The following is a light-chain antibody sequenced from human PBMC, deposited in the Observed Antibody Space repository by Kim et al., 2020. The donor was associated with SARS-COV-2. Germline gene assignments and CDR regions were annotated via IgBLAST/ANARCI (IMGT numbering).Light chain of an antibody. CDR2: DVS. J-gene: IGLJ1*01. CDR1: SSDVGGYNY. CDR3: SSYTSSSTYV. Sequence: QSALTQPASVSGSPGQSITISCTGTSSDVGGYNYVSWYQQHPGKAPKVMIYDVSKRPSGVSNRFSGSKSGNTASLTISGLQAEDEADYYCSSYTSSSTYVFGTGPRSPS. V-gene: IGLV2-14*01.